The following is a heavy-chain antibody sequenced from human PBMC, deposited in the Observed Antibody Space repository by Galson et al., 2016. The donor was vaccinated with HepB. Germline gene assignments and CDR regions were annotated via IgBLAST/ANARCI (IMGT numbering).Heavy chain of an antibody. CDR1: GVSISDYY. D-gene: IGHD3-9*01. CDR3: ARAPHYDIMAAYDS. J-gene: IGHJ4*02. Sequence: ETLSLTCTVSGVSISDYYWTWIRQPPGGGLEWIGHILHGNILHSGGADYNPSLKSRVSLSLDTSKNQFSLNLTSLTAADTAMYFCARAPHYDIMAAYDSWGQGTLVTVSS. V-gene: IGHV4-59*01. CDR2: ILHGNILHSGGA.